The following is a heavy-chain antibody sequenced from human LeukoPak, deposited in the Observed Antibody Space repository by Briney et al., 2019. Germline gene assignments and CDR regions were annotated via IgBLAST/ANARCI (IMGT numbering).Heavy chain of an antibody. D-gene: IGHD3-3*01. V-gene: IGHV3-23*01. J-gene: IGHJ4*02. CDR2: ISGSGGNT. CDR1: GFTFSSYA. Sequence: GGSLRLSCAASGFTFSSYAMSWVRQAPGKGLEWVSAISGSGGNTYYADSVKGRFTVSRDDSMNTLYLQMSSLRAEDTAVYYCARSLVDRYYFDYWGQGTLVTVSS. CDR3: ARSLVDRYYFDY.